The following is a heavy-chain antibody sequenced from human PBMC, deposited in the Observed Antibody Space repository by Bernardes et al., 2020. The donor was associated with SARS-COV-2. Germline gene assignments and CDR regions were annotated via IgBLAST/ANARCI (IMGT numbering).Heavy chain of an antibody. V-gene: IGHV3-33*01. CDR2: IWLDGTNK. CDR1: GFIFSSYG. J-gene: IGHJ6*02. Sequence: GGSLRLSCAASGFIFSSYGMHWVRQAPGKGLDWVAVIWLDGTNKYYADSVKGRFTISRDNSKNTLYLQMNSLRAEDTAVYYCARGSGGGGAIPVDVWGQGTTVTVSS. CDR3: ARGSGGGGAIPVDV. D-gene: IGHD2-15*01.